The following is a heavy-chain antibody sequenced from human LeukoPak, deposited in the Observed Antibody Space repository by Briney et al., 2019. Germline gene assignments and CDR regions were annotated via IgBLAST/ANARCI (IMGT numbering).Heavy chain of an antibody. CDR1: GYTLTGYY. Sequence: ASVKVSCKASGYTLTGYYLHWVRQAPGQGLEWMGWIKSNSGGTNYAQKFQGRVTMTRDTSISTASMELSSLRSDDTAVYYCATAGRGGSSLDYWGQGTLVTVPS. V-gene: IGHV1-2*02. D-gene: IGHD3-16*01. J-gene: IGHJ4*02. CDR3: ATAGRGGSSLDY. CDR2: IKSNSGGT.